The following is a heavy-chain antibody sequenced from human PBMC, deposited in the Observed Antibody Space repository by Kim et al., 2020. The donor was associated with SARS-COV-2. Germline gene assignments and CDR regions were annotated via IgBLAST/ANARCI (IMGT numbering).Heavy chain of an antibody. D-gene: IGHD4-17*01. CDR1: GFTFNIYA. CDR3: ARDASYGDFSGVFDP. CDR2: ISYDGSNK. V-gene: IGHV3-30*04. Sequence: GGSLRLSCAVSGFTFNIYAINWVRQAPGKGLEWVAVISYDGSNKYYADSVKGRFTISRDNSKNTLYLQMNSLRPEDTAVYYCARDASYGDFSGVFDPWGQGTLVTVSS. J-gene: IGHJ5*02.